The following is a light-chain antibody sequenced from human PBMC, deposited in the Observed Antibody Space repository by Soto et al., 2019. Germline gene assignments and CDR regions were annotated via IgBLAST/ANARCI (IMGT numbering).Light chain of an antibody. CDR1: QSLLHSNGYNY. J-gene: IGKJ1*01. CDR2: LGS. V-gene: IGKV2-28*01. CDR3: MQALQTPRT. Sequence: DFVMTQSPLSLPVTPGEPASISCRSSQSLLHSNGYNYVDWYLQKPGQSPQVLIYLGSNRASGVTDRFSGSGSGTDFTLKISRVQAEDVGVYYCMQALQTPRTFGQGTKVEIK.